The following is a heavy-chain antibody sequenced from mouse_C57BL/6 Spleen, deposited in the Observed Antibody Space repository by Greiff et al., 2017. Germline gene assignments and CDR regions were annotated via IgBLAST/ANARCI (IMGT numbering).Heavy chain of an antibody. Sequence: VQLQQPGAELVRPGTSVKLSCKASGYTFTSYWMHWVKQRPGQGLEWIGVIDPSDSYTNYNQKFKGKATLTVDTSSSTAYMQLSSLTSEDSAVYYCARGAYGSSYEDYFDYWGQGTTLTGSS. CDR3: ARGAYGSSYEDYFDY. D-gene: IGHD1-1*01. V-gene: IGHV1-59*01. J-gene: IGHJ2*01. CDR2: IDPSDSYT. CDR1: GYTFTSYW.